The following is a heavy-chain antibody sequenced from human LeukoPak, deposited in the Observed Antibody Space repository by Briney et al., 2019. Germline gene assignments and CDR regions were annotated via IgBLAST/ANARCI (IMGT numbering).Heavy chain of an antibody. CDR2: ISSSSYI. Sequence: GGSLRLSCAASGFTFSSYSMNWVRQAPGKGLEWVSSISSSSYIYYADSAKGRFTISRDNAKNSLYLQMNSLRAEDTAVYYCARDFRCSSTSCYYSDYWGQGTLVTVSS. J-gene: IGHJ4*02. V-gene: IGHV3-21*01. CDR1: GFTFSSYS. CDR3: ARDFRCSSTSCYYSDY. D-gene: IGHD2-2*01.